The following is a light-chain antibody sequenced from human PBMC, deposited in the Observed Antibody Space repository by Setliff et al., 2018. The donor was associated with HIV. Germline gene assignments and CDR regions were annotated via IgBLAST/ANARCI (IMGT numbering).Light chain of an antibody. V-gene: IGLV2-23*02. J-gene: IGLJ1*01. Sequence: QSALTQPPSASGSPGQSVTISCTGTSSDVGGYNYVSWYQQHPGKAPKLMIYDVSKRPSGVSNRFSGSKSGNTASLTISGLQAEDEADYYCCSYAGSSTSYVFGTGTKVTVL. CDR1: SSDVGGYNY. CDR3: CSYAGSSTSYV. CDR2: DVS.